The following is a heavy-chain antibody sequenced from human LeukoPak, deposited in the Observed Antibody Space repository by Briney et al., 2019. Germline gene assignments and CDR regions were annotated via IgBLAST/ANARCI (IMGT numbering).Heavy chain of an antibody. CDR3: ASATSYDY. V-gene: IGHV3-21*01. J-gene: IGHJ4*02. Sequence: GGSLRLSCAASGFTFNDYSMNWVRQAPGKGLEWVSCISRSGSHIYYTDSVKGRFTISRDNAKNSLYLQMNSLRAEDTAVYYCASATSYDYWGQGTLVIVSS. CDR1: GFTFNDYS. CDR2: ISRSGSHI.